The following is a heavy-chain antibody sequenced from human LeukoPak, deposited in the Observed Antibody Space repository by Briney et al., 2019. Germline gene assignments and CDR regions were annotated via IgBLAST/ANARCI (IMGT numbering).Heavy chain of an antibody. CDR3: ARVPRRYNWNDWYFDY. D-gene: IGHD1-1*01. Sequence: GGSLRLSCAASGFTFSSYSMNWVRQAPGKGLEWVSPISSSSSYIYYADSVKGRFTISRDNAKNSLYLQMNSLRAEDTAVYYCARVPRRYNWNDWYFDYWGQGTLVTVSS. J-gene: IGHJ4*02. CDR2: ISSSSSYI. CDR1: GFTFSSYS. V-gene: IGHV3-21*01.